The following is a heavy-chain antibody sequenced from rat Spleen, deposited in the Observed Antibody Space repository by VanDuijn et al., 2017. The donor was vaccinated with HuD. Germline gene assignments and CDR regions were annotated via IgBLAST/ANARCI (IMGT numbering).Heavy chain of an antibody. D-gene: IGHD1-10*01. CDR3: TRDEAITAAY. J-gene: IGHJ3*01. V-gene: IGHV5-31*01. Sequence: EVQLVESGGGLVQPGRSLKLSCVASGFTFNNHWMTWIRQAPGKGLEWVASISNTGGSTYYPDSVKGRFTISRDNAKSTLYLQMNSLRSEDTATYYCTRDEAITAAYWGQGTLVTVSS. CDR1: GFTFNNHW. CDR2: ISNTGGST.